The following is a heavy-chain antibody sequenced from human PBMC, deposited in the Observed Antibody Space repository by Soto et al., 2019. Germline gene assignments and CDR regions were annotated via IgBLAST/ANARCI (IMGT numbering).Heavy chain of an antibody. CDR3: ARVSSGRPMRRGNRWFDP. J-gene: IGHJ5*02. Sequence: SETLSLTCTVSGGSISSYYWIWIRQPPGKGLEWIGYIYYSGSTNYNPSLKSRVTISVDTSKNQFSLKLSSVTAADTAVYYCARVSSGRPMRRGNRWFDPWGQGTLVTVSS. V-gene: IGHV4-59*01. CDR1: GGSISSYY. CDR2: IYYSGST. D-gene: IGHD6-25*01.